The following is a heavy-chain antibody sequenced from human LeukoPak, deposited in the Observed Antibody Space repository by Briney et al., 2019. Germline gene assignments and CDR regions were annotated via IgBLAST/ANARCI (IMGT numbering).Heavy chain of an antibody. CDR1: GGSISSSNW. CDR2: IYHSGST. D-gene: IGHD3-10*01. Sequence: KTSETLSLTCAVSGGSISSSNWWSWVRQPPGKGLEWIGEIYHSGSTNYNPSLKSRVTISVDTSKNQFSLKLSSVTAADTAVYYCASLGGPSGRGFDYWGQGTLVTVSS. J-gene: IGHJ4*02. CDR3: ASLGGPSGRGFDY. V-gene: IGHV4-4*02.